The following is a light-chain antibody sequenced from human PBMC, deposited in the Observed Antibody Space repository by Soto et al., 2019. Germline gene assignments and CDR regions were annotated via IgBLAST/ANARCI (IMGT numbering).Light chain of an antibody. J-gene: IGKJ1*01. V-gene: IGKV1-5*01. CDR3: QQYNSYSGT. CDR2: DAS. CDR1: QSISSW. Sequence: EILMTQSPSALSASAGDRATITCRASQSISSWLAWYQQKPGKAPKLLIYDASSWDSGVPSRFSGSGSGTEFTLTISSLEPDDFATYYCQQYNSYSGTFGQGTKVDIK.